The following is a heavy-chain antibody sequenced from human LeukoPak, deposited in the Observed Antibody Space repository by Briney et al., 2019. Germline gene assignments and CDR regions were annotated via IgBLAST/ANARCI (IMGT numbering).Heavy chain of an antibody. Sequence: SAPTLANPTQTLTLTCTFSGFSLSTSGVGLGWIRQPPANALEWLALNYWDDDKRYSPSLKSRLTITKDTSKNQVVLTMTNMDPVDTATYYCAHMGYSSSWEGPTYGWFDPWGQGTLVTVSS. CDR3: AHMGYSSSWEGPTYGWFDP. CDR2: NYWDDDK. V-gene: IGHV2-5*02. J-gene: IGHJ5*02. CDR1: GFSLSTSGVG. D-gene: IGHD6-13*01.